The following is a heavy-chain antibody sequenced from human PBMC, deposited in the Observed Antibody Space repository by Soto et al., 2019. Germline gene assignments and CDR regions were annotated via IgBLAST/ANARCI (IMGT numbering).Heavy chain of an antibody. D-gene: IGHD6-19*01. CDR2: IYYSGST. CDR3: ARSSVAGAGYFQH. V-gene: IGHV4-31*03. J-gene: IGHJ1*01. CDR1: GGSVSGGVYY. Sequence: QVQLQESGPGLVKPSQTLSLTCTVSGGSVSGGVYYWNWIRQHPEKGLEWIGYIYYSGSTYYKPSLRRRVTIPADTSKNQSSLKLSSVTVADTAVYYCARSSVAGAGYFQHWGQGTQVIVSS.